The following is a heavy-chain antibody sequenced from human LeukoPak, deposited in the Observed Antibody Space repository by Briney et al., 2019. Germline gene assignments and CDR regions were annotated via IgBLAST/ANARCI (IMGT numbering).Heavy chain of an antibody. CDR2: ITSHGSST. Sequence: PGGSLRLSCAASQFTFSSYWMHWVRQAPGKGLVWVSFITSHGSSTSYADYVKGRFTISRDNAKNMLYLQMNSLRAEDTAVYYCARDGSLPDYWGQGTLVTVSS. D-gene: IGHD5-12*01. CDR1: QFTFSSYW. J-gene: IGHJ4*02. CDR3: ARDGSLPDY. V-gene: IGHV3-74*01.